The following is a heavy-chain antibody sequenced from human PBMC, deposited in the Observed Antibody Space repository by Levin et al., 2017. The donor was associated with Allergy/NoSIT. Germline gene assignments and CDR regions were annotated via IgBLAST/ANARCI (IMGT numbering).Heavy chain of an antibody. V-gene: IGHV3-66*01. Sequence: GESLKISCAASGFTVSSNYISWVRQAPGKGLEWVAVIHRGGTIHYGDSVKGRFTISRDSSRNTVYLQMNSLRDEDTAVYYCARSERDGWGVPDYWGQGTLVSVSS. CDR3: ARSERDGWGVPDY. D-gene: IGHD3-10*01. CDR2: IHRGGTI. CDR1: GFTVSSNY. J-gene: IGHJ4*02.